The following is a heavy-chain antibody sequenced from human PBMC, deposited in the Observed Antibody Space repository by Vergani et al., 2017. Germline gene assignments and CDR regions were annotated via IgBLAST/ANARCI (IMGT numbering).Heavy chain of an antibody. D-gene: IGHD6-19*01. J-gene: IGHJ3*02. CDR1: GFKFSQFG. Sequence: QVQLVESGGGVVQPGTSLRLSCEASGFKFSQFGMHWVRQGPGKGLEWVSTLSASDRRTHYADSVKGRFTISRDISKNTLFLHMNSLRPEDTAVYYCAKVGRSEVAGTFGAFDIWGQGTMATVSS. CDR2: LSASDRRT. CDR3: AKVGRSEVAGTFGAFDI. V-gene: IGHV3-NL1*01.